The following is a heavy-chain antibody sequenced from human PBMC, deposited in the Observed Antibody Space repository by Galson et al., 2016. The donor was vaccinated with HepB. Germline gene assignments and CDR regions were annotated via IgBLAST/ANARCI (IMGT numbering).Heavy chain of an antibody. CDR3: ARQSKYRSGWYEAWYYYNMDV. J-gene: IGHJ6*03. CDR1: GVSISSSSHY. V-gene: IGHV4-39*01. D-gene: IGHD6-19*01. Sequence: ETLSLTCTVSGVSISSSSHYWAWIRLPPGKGLEWIGTIYYSGNTYHNPSLKSRLSLSVDRSKNQFSLRLSSVTAADTAVYYCARQSKYRSGWYEAWYYYNMDVWGQGTTVTVSS. CDR2: IYYSGNT.